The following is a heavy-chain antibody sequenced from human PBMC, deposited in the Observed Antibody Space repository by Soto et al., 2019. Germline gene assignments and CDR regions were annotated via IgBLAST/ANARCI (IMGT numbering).Heavy chain of an antibody. CDR3: ARWSGQGGYYYYGMDV. Sequence: SETLSLTCTVSGGSISSSTSCWGWIRQPPGKGLEWIGSIDYSGSTYYNPSLKSRVTISVDTSKNQFSLKLSSVTAADTAVYYCARWSGQGGYYYYGMDVWGQGTTVTVSS. J-gene: IGHJ6*02. CDR1: GGSISSSTSC. CDR2: IDYSGST. D-gene: IGHD3-3*01. V-gene: IGHV4-39*01.